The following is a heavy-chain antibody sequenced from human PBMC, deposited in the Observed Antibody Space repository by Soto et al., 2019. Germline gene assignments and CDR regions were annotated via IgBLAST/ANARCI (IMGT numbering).Heavy chain of an antibody. J-gene: IGHJ6*02. CDR2: IKSKTDGGTT. CDR3: TTLDSSWYYYYGMDV. CDR1: GFTFSNAW. V-gene: IGHV3-15*01. D-gene: IGHD6-13*01. Sequence: LRLSCAASGFTFSNAWMSWVRQAPGKGLEWVGRIKSKTDGGTTDYAAPVKGRFTISRDDSKNTLHLQMNSLKTEDTAVYYCTTLDSSWYYYYGMDVWGQGTTVTVSS.